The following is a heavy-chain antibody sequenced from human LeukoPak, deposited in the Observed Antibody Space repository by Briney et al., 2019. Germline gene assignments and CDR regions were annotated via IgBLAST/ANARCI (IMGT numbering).Heavy chain of an antibody. CDR3: IRFNSNWYFDY. V-gene: IGHV1-3*04. CDR2: INTVNGNT. Sequence: ASVKVSCKASGYTFTSYAMHWVRQAPGQRLEWMGWINTVNGNTKYSQNFQARVTITRDTSASTAYMELSSLRYEDTAVYYRIRFNSNWYFDYWGQGTLVTVSS. CDR1: GYTFTSYA. D-gene: IGHD4-11*01. J-gene: IGHJ4*02.